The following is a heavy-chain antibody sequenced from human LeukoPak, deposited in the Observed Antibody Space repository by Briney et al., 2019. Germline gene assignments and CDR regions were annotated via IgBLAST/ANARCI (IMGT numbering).Heavy chain of an antibody. CDR1: GFTVSSNY. CDR3: ARDDRWTYNAAYGMDV. Sequence: GGSLRLSCAASGFTVSSNYMSWVRQAPGKGLEWVSVIYSGGSTYYADSVKGRFTISRDNSKNTLYLQMNSLRAEDTAVYYCARDDRWTYNAAYGMDVWGQGTTVTVSS. V-gene: IGHV3-53*01. J-gene: IGHJ6*02. D-gene: IGHD5-24*01. CDR2: IYSGGST.